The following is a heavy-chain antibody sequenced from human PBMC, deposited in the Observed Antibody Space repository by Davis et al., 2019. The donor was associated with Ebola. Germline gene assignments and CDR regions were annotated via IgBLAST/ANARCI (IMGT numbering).Heavy chain of an antibody. CDR2: ISSSSSTI. CDR1: GFTPTSYN. J-gene: IGHJ6*02. V-gene: IGHV3-48*01. CDR3: AKGSLYGSRSITAGMDV. D-gene: IGHD4-17*01. Sequence: PGGSLRPSCAASGFTPTSYNMNWVRQAPGKGLAWVSYISSSSSTIYYADSVKGRFTFSRDNSKNTLYLQMNSLRAEDTAVYYCAKGSLYGSRSITAGMDVWGQGTTVTVSS.